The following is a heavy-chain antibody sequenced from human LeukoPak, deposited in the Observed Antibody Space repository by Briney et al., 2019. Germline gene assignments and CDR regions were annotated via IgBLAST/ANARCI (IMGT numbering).Heavy chain of an antibody. J-gene: IGHJ4*02. V-gene: IGHV3-23*01. CDR2: ISGSGGST. Sequence: GGSLRLSCAASGFTFSSYAMSWVRQAPGKGLEWVSAISGSGGSTYYADSVKGRFTISRDNSKNTLYLQMNSLRAEDTAVYYCARGGSSWYNAYFDYWGQGTLVTVSS. D-gene: IGHD6-13*01. CDR1: GFTFSSYA. CDR3: ARGGSSWYNAYFDY.